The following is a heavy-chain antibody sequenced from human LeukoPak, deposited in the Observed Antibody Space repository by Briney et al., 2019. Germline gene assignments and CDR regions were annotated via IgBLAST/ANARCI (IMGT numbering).Heavy chain of an antibody. D-gene: IGHD5-24*01. J-gene: IGHJ4*02. Sequence: GGSLRPSCAASGFTVSSNYMSWVRQAPGKGLEWVSVIYSGGSTYYADSVKGRFTISRDNSKSTLYLQMNSLRAEDTAVYYCARRGDGYNLYYFDYWGQGTLVTVSS. V-gene: IGHV3-53*01. CDR1: GFTVSSNY. CDR2: IYSGGST. CDR3: ARRGDGYNLYYFDY.